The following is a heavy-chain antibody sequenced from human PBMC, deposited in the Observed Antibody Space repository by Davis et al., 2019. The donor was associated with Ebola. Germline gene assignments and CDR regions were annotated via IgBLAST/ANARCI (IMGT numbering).Heavy chain of an antibody. V-gene: IGHV5-51*01. CDR1: GYSFTSYW. Sequence: GESLKISCKGSGYSFTSYWIGWVRQMPGKGLEWMGIIYPGDSDTRYSPSFQGQVTISADKSISTAYLQWSSLKASDTAMYYCARLGNWNAGGYYYGMDVWGQGTTVTVSS. J-gene: IGHJ6*02. CDR3: ARLGNWNAGGYYYGMDV. CDR2: IYPGDSDT. D-gene: IGHD1-20*01.